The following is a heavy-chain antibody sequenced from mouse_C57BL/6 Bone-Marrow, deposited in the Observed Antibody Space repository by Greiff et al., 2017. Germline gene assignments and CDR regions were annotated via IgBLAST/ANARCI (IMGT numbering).Heavy chain of an antibody. V-gene: IGHV1-69*01. CDR2: IDPSDSYT. D-gene: IGHD4-1*01. J-gene: IGHJ2*01. CDR1: GYTFTSYW. CDR3: ARSTGTGPLDY. Sequence: QVQLQQPGAELVMPGASVKLSCKASGYTFTSYWMHWVKQRPGQGLEWIGEIDPSDSYTNYNQKFKGKSTLTVDKSSSTAYMQLSSLTSEDSAVYYCARSTGTGPLDYWGQGTTLTVSS.